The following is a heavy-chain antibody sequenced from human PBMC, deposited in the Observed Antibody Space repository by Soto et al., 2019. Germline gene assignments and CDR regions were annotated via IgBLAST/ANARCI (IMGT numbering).Heavy chain of an antibody. D-gene: IGHD2-15*01. V-gene: IGHV2-26*01. CDR3: ARTRGCSGGSCYSYYYYGMDV. J-gene: IGHJ6*02. Sequence: QVTLKESGPVLVKPTETLTLTCTVSGFSLSNARMGVSWIRQPPGKALEWLAHIFSNDEKSYSTSLKSRLTISKDTSKSQVVLTMTNMDPVDTATYYCARTRGCSGGSCYSYYYYGMDVWGQGTTVTVSS. CDR1: GFSLSNARMG. CDR2: IFSNDEK.